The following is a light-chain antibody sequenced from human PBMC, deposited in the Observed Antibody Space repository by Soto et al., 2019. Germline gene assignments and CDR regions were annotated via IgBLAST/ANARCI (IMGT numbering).Light chain of an antibody. J-gene: IGKJ1*01. Sequence: DIQMTQSLSTLPSSVGYRFTNTCLASQSISDWLAWYQQKPAKATKVLINHASSLQSGVPSRFSGSGSGTELTLTISSLQPDDFATYYCQQYNSYSLGNGTKVDIK. CDR3: QQYNSYS. V-gene: IGKV1-5*01. CDR1: QSISDW. CDR2: HAS.